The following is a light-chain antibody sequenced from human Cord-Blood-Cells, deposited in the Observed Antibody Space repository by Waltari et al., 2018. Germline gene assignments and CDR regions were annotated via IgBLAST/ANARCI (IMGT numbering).Light chain of an antibody. CDR2: GNS. CDR3: QSYDSSLSGVV. CDR1: SSNIRAGSD. V-gene: IGLV1-40*01. Sequence: QSVLTQPPSVSGAPGQRVTISCTGSSSNIRAGSDGDWYQQLPGTAPKLLIYGNSNRPSGVPDRFSGSKSGTTASLAITGLQDEDEADYYCQSYDSSLSGVVFGGGTKLTFL. J-gene: IGLJ2*01.